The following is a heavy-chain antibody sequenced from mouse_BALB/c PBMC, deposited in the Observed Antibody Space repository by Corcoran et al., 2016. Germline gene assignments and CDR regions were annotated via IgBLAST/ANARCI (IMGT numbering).Heavy chain of an antibody. V-gene: IGHV9-3-1*01. J-gene: IGHJ4*01. CDR3: GREPYAMDY. Sequence: QIEQVQAAPELLKQRATVQTFCKASGDTFTNCGMYWVKQDPGKGLKWMGWINTYTGEPTYADDFKGRFAFSLETSASTAYLQINNLKNEDTATYFCGREPYAMDYWGQGTSVTVSS. CDR1: GDTFTNCG. CDR2: INTYTGEP.